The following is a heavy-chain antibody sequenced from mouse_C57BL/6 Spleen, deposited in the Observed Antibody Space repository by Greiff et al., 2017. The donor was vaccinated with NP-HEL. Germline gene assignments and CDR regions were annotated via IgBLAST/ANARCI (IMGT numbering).Heavy chain of an antibody. CDR1: GYTFTGYW. CDR2: IFPGSGST. Sequence: QVQLQQSGAELMKPGASVKLSCKASGYTFTGYWIEWVKQRPGHGLEWIGEIFPGSGSTNYNEKLKGKATFTADTSSNTAYMQLSSLTTEDSAIYYCASHGYPYWGQGTTLTVSS. V-gene: IGHV1-9*01. J-gene: IGHJ2*01. D-gene: IGHD2-2*01. CDR3: ASHGYPY.